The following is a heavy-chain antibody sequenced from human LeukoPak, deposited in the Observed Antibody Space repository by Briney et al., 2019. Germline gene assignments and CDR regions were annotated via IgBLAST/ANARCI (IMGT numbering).Heavy chain of an antibody. J-gene: IGHJ4*02. CDR3: APLIVYSGGDCYLRNSDY. V-gene: IGHV3-43*02. CDR1: GFTFDDYA. D-gene: IGHD2-21*02. Sequence: PGGSLRLSCAASGFTFDDYAMHWVRQAPGKGLEWVSLISGDGGSTYYADSVKGRFTISRDNSKNSLYLQMNSLRTEDTALYYCAPLIVYSGGDCYLRNSDYWGQGTLVTVSS. CDR2: ISGDGGST.